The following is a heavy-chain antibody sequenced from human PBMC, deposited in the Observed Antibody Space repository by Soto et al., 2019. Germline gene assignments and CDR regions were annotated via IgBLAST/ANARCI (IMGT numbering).Heavy chain of an antibody. Sequence: ASVKVSCKVSGYTLTELSMHWVRQAPGKGLEWMGGFDPEDGETIYAQKFQGRVTMTEDTSTDTAYMELSSLRSEDTAVYYSATESYGIAARDPVPFDYWGQGTLVTVSS. CDR2: FDPEDGET. D-gene: IGHD6-6*01. CDR1: GYTLTELS. CDR3: ATESYGIAARDPVPFDY. V-gene: IGHV1-24*01. J-gene: IGHJ4*02.